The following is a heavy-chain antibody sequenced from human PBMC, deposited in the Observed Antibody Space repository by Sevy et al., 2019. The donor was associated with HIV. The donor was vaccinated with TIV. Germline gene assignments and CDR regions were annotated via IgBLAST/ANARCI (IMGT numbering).Heavy chain of an antibody. V-gene: IGHV3-30*04. CDR1: GFTFSSYA. CDR3: ARAGGYCSSTSCYYFDY. CDR2: ISYDGSNK. J-gene: IGHJ4*02. D-gene: IGHD2-2*03. Sequence: GGSLRLSCAASGFTFSSYAMHWVRQAPGKGLEWVAVISYDGSNKYYAYSVKGRFTISRDNSKNTLYLQMNSLRAEDTAVYYCARAGGYCSSTSCYYFDYWGQGTLVTVSS.